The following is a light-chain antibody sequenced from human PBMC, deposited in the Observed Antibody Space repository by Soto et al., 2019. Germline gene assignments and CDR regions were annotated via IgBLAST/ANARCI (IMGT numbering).Light chain of an antibody. J-gene: IGKJ1*01. Sequence: EIVMTQSPATLSVFPGERATLSCRASQSVRSNLAWYQQKVGQAPRLLIYGASTRAIGIPGRFSGSGSGTESTLTISSLQSEDFAVYHCQQYHDWPRTFGQGTKVEMK. CDR2: GAS. V-gene: IGKV3-15*01. CDR3: QQYHDWPRT. CDR1: QSVRSN.